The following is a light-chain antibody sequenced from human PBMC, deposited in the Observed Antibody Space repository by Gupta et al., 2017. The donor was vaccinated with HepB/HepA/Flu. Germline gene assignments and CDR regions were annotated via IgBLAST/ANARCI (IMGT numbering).Light chain of an antibody. CDR3: QQCKNWPIT. CDR1: QSASTY. J-gene: IGKJ5*01. CDR2: DAS. Sequence: EIVLTQSPATLSLSPGERATFPCRASQSASTYLAWYQQKPGQAPRLLIYDASKRATGIPAMFSGSGSGTDFTLTISSLEPEDFAVYYCQQCKNWPITFGQGTRLEIK. V-gene: IGKV3-11*01.